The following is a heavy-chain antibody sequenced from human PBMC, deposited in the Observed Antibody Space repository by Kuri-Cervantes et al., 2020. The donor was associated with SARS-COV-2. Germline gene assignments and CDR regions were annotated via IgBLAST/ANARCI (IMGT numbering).Heavy chain of an antibody. CDR3: AKDRVGAHDF. D-gene: IGHD2-21*01. CDR2: ISYDGKNK. V-gene: IGHV3-30*18. J-gene: IGHJ4*02. Sequence: GGSLRLSCAASGFNFSRTDMHWVRQAPGKGLEWVAFISYDGKNKKCIASGKGRFTISRDNSQNTLYLQMKSLTSEDTAIYYCAKDRVGAHDFWGQGTLVTVSS. CDR1: GFNFSRTD.